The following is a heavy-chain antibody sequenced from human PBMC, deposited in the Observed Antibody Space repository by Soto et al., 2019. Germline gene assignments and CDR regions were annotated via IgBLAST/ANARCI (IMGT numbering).Heavy chain of an antibody. CDR3: ARHRAATFHFDY. CDR2: IYYSGST. CDR1: GGSISSSIYY. D-gene: IGHD3-16*01. J-gene: IGHJ4*02. Sequence: SETLSLTCTVSGGSISSSIYYWGWIRQPPGKGLEWIGSIYYSGSTYYNPSLKSRVTISVDTSKNQFSLKLSSVTAADTAVYYCARHRAATFHFDYWGQGTLVTVSS. V-gene: IGHV4-39*01.